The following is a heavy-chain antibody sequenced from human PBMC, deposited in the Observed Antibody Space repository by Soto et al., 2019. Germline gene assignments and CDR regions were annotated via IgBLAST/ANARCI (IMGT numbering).Heavy chain of an antibody. CDR3: ATTACSGGSCYSGFDY. D-gene: IGHD2-15*01. J-gene: IGHJ4*02. CDR1: GGTFSSYA. CDR2: FIPIFGTA. Sequence: QVQLVQSGAEVKKPGSSVKVSCKASGGTFSSYAISWVRQAPGQGLEWMGGFIPIFGTANYAQKFQGRVTITADESTSTAYMELSSLRSEDTTVYYCATTACSGGSCYSGFDYWGQGTLVTVSS. V-gene: IGHV1-69*01.